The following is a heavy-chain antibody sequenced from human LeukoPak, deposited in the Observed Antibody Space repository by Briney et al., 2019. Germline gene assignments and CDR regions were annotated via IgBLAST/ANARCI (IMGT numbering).Heavy chain of an antibody. CDR2: NYYSGRT. J-gene: IGHJ4*02. CDR3: VRHVVTLGVNAAFDY. D-gene: IGHD2-21*01. Sequence: ETPSLTCTVSGGSISSDYWSWIRQPPGRGLEWIGFNYYSGRTDYRSSLKNRVTTSVDTSTNQFYLKLTSVTAADTAVYYCVRHVVTLGVNAAFDYWGQGILVTVSS. V-gene: IGHV4-59*08. CDR1: GGSISSDY.